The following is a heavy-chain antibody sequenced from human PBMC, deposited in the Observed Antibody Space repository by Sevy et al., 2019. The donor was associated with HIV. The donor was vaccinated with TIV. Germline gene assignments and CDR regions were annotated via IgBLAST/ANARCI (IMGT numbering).Heavy chain of an antibody. CDR2: ISYDGSNK. D-gene: IGHD5-12*01. J-gene: IGHJ6*02. CDR1: GFTFINHA. V-gene: IGHV3-30*04. Sequence: GGSLRLSCAASGFTFINHAMHWVRQAPGKGLEWVTVISYDGSNKYYADSVKGRFTISRDISKSTLYLQMDSLIAEDRAVDYCARDLNSGYANYSYYGMDDWGQGTTVTVSS. CDR3: ARDLNSGYANYSYYGMDD.